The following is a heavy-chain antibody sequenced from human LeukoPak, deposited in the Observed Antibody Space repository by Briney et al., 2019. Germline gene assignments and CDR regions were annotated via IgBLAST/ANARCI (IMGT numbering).Heavy chain of an antibody. Sequence: SETLSLTCTVSGGSISSGGYYWSWIRQHPGKGLEWIGYIYYSGSTYYNPSLKSRVTISVDTSKNRFSLKLSSVTAADTAVYYCARDLTPDGAFDIWGQGTMVTVSS. V-gene: IGHV4-31*03. CDR1: GGSISSGGYY. CDR3: ARDLTPDGAFDI. J-gene: IGHJ3*02. CDR2: IYYSGST. D-gene: IGHD5-24*01.